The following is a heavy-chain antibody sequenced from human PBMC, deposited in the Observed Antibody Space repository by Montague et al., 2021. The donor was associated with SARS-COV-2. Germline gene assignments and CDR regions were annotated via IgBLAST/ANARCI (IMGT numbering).Heavy chain of an antibody. CDR3: ARDARRNSGSYSVY. Sequence: SLRLSCAASGFTFSSYAMHWVRQAPGKGLEWVAVISYDGSNKYYADPVKGRFTISRDNSKNTLYLQVNSLKAEDTAVYYCARDARRNSGSYSVYWGQGTLVTVSS. V-gene: IGHV3-30-3*01. CDR2: ISYDGSNK. D-gene: IGHD1-26*01. CDR1: GFTFSSYA. J-gene: IGHJ4*02.